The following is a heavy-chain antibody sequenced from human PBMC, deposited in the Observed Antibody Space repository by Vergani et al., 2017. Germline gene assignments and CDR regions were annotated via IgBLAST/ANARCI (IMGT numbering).Heavy chain of an antibody. D-gene: IGHD3-3*01. CDR3: ARDMNGPPLAERPPRFYGMDA. V-gene: IGHV3-43D*03. CDR1: GFTFDDYA. Sequence: EVQLVESGGVVVQPGGSLRLSCAASGFTFDDYAMHWVRQAPGKGLEWVSLISWDGGSTYYAYSVKGRITISRDNRKNSLYLQMNSLTTEDTAVYYCARDMNGPPLAERPPRFYGMDAWGQGTTVTVSS. CDR2: ISWDGGST. J-gene: IGHJ6*02.